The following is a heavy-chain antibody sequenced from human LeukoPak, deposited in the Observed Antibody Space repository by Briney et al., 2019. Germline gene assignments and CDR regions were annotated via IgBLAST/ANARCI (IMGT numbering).Heavy chain of an antibody. CDR3: ARLYSSGWMLIDY. CDR2: IYYSGST. Sequence: PSETLSLTCTVSGGSISSSSYYWGWIRQPPGKGLEWIGSIYYSGSTYYNPSLKSRVTISVDTSKNQFSLKLSSVTAAGTALYYCARLYSSGWMLIDYWGQGTLVTVSS. D-gene: IGHD6-19*01. J-gene: IGHJ4*02. CDR1: GGSISSSSYY. V-gene: IGHV4-39*01.